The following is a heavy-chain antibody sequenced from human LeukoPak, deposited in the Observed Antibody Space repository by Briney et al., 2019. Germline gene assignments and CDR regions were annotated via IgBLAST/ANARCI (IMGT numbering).Heavy chain of an antibody. D-gene: IGHD3-3*01. Sequence: SETLSLTCTVSGGSISSYYWSWIRQPAGKGLEWIGRIYTSGSTNYNPSLKSRVTMSVDTSKKQFSLKLSSVTAADTAVYYCARASDDFWSGYYLDTAPVFDYWGQGTLVTVSS. V-gene: IGHV4-4*07. CDR2: IYTSGST. CDR3: ARASDDFWSGYYLDTAPVFDY. J-gene: IGHJ4*02. CDR1: GGSISSYY.